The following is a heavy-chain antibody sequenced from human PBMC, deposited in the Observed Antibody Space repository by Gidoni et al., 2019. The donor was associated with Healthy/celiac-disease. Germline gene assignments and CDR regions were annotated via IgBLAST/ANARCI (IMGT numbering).Heavy chain of an antibody. J-gene: IGHJ6*02. CDR3: AREYGDYSIDYYYYGMDV. V-gene: IGHV4-4*03. CDR1: GGSISSSNW. D-gene: IGHD4-17*01. CDR2: IYHSGST. Sequence: QVQLQESGPGLVKPPGTLSLTCAVSGGSISSSNWWSWVRQPPGKGLEWIGEIYHSGSTNYNPSLKSRVTISVDKSKNQFSLKLSSVTAADTAVYYCAREYGDYSIDYYYYGMDVWGQGTTVTVSS.